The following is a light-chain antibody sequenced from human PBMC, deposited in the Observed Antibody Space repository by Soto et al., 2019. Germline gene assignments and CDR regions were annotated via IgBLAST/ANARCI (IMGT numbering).Light chain of an antibody. CDR1: SGSVSTSYY. Sequence: QTVVTQEPSFSVSPGGTVTLTCGLSSGSVSTSYYPSWYQQTPGQAPRTLIYNTNTRSSGVPGRFSGSILGNKAALTIAGAQADDESDYYCVLYKGSGISVFGGGTKLTVL. J-gene: IGLJ3*02. CDR3: VLYKGSGISV. CDR2: NTN. V-gene: IGLV8-61*01.